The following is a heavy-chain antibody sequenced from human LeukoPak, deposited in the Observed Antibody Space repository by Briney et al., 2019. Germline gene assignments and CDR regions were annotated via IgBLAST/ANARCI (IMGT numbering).Heavy chain of an antibody. J-gene: IGHJ4*02. CDR2: ISAYNGST. V-gene: IGHV1-18*01. CDR1: GYTFTSYG. D-gene: IGHD3-22*01. Sequence: GASVKVSCKASGYTFTSYGISWVRQAPGQGLEWMGWISAYNGSTNYAQKLQGRVTMTTDTSTSTAYMELRSLRSDDTAVYYCAREYYDSSGYYFSSDWGQGTLVTVSS. CDR3: AREYYDSSGYYFSSD.